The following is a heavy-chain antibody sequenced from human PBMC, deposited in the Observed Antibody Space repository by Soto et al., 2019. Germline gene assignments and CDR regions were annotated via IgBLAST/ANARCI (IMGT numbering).Heavy chain of an antibody. Sequence: GGSLRLSCAASGFTFSSYGMHWVRQAPGKXLEWVAVIWYDGSNKYYADSVKGRFTISRDNSKNTLYLQMNSLRAEDTAVYYCARDPRYCSGGSCYGHTLDYWGQGTLVTVSS. CDR2: IWYDGSNK. CDR1: GFTFSSYG. V-gene: IGHV3-33*01. CDR3: ARDPRYCSGGSCYGHTLDY. D-gene: IGHD2-15*01. J-gene: IGHJ4*02.